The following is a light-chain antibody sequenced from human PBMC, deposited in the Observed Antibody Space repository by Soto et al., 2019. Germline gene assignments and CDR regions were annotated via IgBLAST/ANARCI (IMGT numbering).Light chain of an antibody. CDR3: QQRTDWPPVYT. CDR1: QSVSSF. J-gene: IGKJ2*01. V-gene: IGKV3-11*01. CDR2: DVS. Sequence: EIVLTQPPVTLSLSPGDRATLSCRPSQSVSSFLAWYQQKPGQPPRLLIYDVSNRAAGIPARFSGSGSGTDFSLTIRGLEPEDFEVYYCQQRTDWPPVYTFGQGTKLEIK.